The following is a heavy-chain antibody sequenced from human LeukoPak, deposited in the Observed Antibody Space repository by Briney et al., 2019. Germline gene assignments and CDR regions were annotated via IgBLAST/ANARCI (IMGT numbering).Heavy chain of an antibody. D-gene: IGHD3-10*01. J-gene: IGHJ4*02. CDR1: GYTFTGYY. Sequence: ASVNVSCKASGYTFTGYYMHWVRQAPGQGLEWMGWINPNSGGTNYAQHFQGRVTMSRDTSISTAYMDLSRLRSDDTAVYYCARAVGYGSGTYRQYFCDYWGQGTLVSVSS. V-gene: IGHV1-2*02. CDR3: ARAVGYGSGTYRQYFCDY. CDR2: INPNSGGT.